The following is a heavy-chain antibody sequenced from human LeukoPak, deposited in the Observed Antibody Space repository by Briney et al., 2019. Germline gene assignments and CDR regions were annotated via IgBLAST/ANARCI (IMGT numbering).Heavy chain of an antibody. J-gene: IGHJ4*02. Sequence: PGGSLRLSCAASGFTFSSYAMHWVSQAPGKGLEWVAVISYDGSNKYYADSVKGRFTISRDNSKNTLYLQMNSLRAEDTAVYYCASTRMGGITGSEDYWGQGTLVTVSS. CDR1: GFTFSSYA. CDR2: ISYDGSNK. CDR3: ASTRMGGITGSEDY. D-gene: IGHD1-20*01. V-gene: IGHV3-30-3*01.